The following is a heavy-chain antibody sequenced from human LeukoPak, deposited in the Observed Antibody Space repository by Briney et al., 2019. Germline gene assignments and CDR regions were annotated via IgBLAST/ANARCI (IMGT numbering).Heavy chain of an antibody. Sequence: PGGSLRLSCVGSEFTFSNYAMSWVRQAPGRGLEWVSSISGNGGGTYYADSVKGRFTISGDNSRNTLYLQMNSLRAEDTALYYCAKDVEGDGLYYFDFWGQGTLVTVSS. D-gene: IGHD3-16*01. CDR3: AKDVEGDGLYYFDF. CDR1: EFTFSNYA. J-gene: IGHJ4*02. CDR2: ISGNGGGT. V-gene: IGHV3-23*01.